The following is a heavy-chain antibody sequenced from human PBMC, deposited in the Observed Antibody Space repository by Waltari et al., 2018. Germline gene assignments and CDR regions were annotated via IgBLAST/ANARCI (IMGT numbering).Heavy chain of an antibody. CDR3: ARSQRHSFEI. J-gene: IGHJ3*02. CDR1: GFPFSIYW. Sequence: EVQLVESGGGLVQPGGSLRLSCAASGFPFSIYWMTWVRQAPGEGLEWVSNIKEDGTDTDYVDSVKGRFTISKDNAENSLYLQMNSLRVEDTAIYYCARSQRHSFEICGQGTMVTVSS. D-gene: IGHD3-3*02. CDR2: IKEDGTDT. V-gene: IGHV3-7*03.